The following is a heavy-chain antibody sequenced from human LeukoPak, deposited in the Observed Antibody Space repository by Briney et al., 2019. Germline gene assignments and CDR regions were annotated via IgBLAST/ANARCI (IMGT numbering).Heavy chain of an antibody. D-gene: IGHD5-24*01. V-gene: IGHV3-64D*06. CDR2: ITTNGRRT. CDR3: VSSRHGFNSPFDY. CDR1: GFTFSSSV. J-gene: IGHJ4*02. Sequence: PGGSLRLSCSASGFTFSSSVMHWVREAPGKGLEYVSAITTNGRRTYYADSVKGRFTISRHNSKNTLYLQMSSLRVEDTAVYYCVSSRHGFNSPFDYWGQGTLVTVSS.